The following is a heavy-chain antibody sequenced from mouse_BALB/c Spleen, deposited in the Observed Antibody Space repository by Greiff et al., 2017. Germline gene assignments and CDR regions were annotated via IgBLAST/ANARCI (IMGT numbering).Heavy chain of an antibody. CDR1: GYTFTSYW. Sequence: VQLQQPGAELVKPGAPVKLSCKASGYTFTSYWMNWVKQRPGRGLEWIGRIDPSDSETHYNQKFKDKATLTVDKSSSTAYIQLSSLTSEDSAVYYCAGYRYDGAMDDWGQGTSGTVSS. CDR3: AGYRYDGAMDD. D-gene: IGHD2-14*01. J-gene: IGHJ4*01. V-gene: IGHV1-69*02. CDR2: IDPSDSET.